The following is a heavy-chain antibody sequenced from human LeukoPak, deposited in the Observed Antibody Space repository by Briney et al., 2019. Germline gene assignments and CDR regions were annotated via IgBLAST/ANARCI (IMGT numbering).Heavy chain of an antibody. CDR2: ISWNSGSI. CDR1: GFTFDDYA. V-gene: IGHV3-9*01. J-gene: IGHJ4*02. Sequence: GGSLRLSCAASGFTFDDYAMHWVRQAPGKGLELVSGISWNSGSIGYADSVKGRFTISRDNAKNSLYLQMNSLRAEDTALYYCAKDIRGYSYGIIDYWGQGTLVTVSS. CDR3: AKDIRGYSYGIIDY. D-gene: IGHD5-18*01.